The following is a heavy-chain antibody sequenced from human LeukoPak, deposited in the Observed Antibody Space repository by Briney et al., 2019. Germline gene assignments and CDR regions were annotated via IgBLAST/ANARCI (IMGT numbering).Heavy chain of an antibody. CDR1: GFTFSSYW. CDR2: IKQDGSEK. D-gene: IGHD5-12*01. J-gene: IGHJ3*02. Sequence: GGSLRLSCAASGFTFSSYWMSWVRQAPGKGLEWVANIKQDGSEKYYVDSVKGRFTISRDNAKNSLYLQMNSLRAEDTAVYYCARFFQSGYDWNAFDIWGQGTMVTVSS. V-gene: IGHV3-7*03. CDR3: ARFFQSGYDWNAFDI.